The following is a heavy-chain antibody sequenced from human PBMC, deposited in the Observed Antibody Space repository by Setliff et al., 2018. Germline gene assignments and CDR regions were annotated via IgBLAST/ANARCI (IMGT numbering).Heavy chain of an antibody. D-gene: IGHD3-3*01. CDR2: ISHSGST. CDR1: GGSFSGYY. CDR3: ARHLEVPPGYYYMDV. V-gene: IGHV4-34*01. J-gene: IGHJ6*03. Sequence: SETLSLTCAVYGGSFSGYYWSWIRQPPGKGLEWIGEISHSGSTNYNPSLKSRVTISVDTSKNQFSLKLSSVTAADTAVYYCARHLEVPPGYYYMDVWAKGTTVTVSS.